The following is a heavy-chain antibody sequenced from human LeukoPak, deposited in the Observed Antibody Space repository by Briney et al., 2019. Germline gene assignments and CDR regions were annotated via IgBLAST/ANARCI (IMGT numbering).Heavy chain of an antibody. Sequence: AASVKVSCKASGYTFTGYYMHWVRQAPGQGLEWMGWINPNSGGTNYAQKFQGRVTMTRDTSISTAYMELSRLRSDDTAVYYCARSLPYGSGTYYNDYWGQGTLVTVSS. CDR1: GYTFTGYY. V-gene: IGHV1-2*02. D-gene: IGHD3-10*01. J-gene: IGHJ4*02. CDR2: INPNSGGT. CDR3: ARSLPYGSGTYYNDY.